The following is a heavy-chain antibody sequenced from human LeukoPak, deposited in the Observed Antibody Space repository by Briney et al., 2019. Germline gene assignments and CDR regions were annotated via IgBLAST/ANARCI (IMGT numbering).Heavy chain of an antibody. CDR3: ARAGATVVIDPLDY. CDR1: GFTFSSYS. V-gene: IGHV3-21*01. J-gene: IGHJ4*02. CDR2: ISSSSYI. Sequence: GGSLSLSCAASGFTFSSYSMKWVRQAAGKGLERVSSISSSSYIYYAESVKGRLTISRDNSKNTPYLQMNSLRAEDTAVYYCARAGATVVIDPLDYWGQGSLVTVSS. D-gene: IGHD4-23*01.